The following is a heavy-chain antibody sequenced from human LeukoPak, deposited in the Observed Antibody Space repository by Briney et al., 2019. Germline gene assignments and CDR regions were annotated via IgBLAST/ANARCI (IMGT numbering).Heavy chain of an antibody. J-gene: IGHJ3*01. Sequence: PSETLSLTCSVSDVPTTGYYWSWIRQPPGKGLEWIAYVYYTGRTLYNPSLESRVTISVDTSKTQFSLTVTSVTAADTAVHYCARHMSVSYDASDLWGRGTTVTVSS. D-gene: IGHD3-10*01. CDR3: ARHMSVSYDASDL. CDR1: DVPTTGYY. V-gene: IGHV4-59*08. CDR2: VYYTGRT.